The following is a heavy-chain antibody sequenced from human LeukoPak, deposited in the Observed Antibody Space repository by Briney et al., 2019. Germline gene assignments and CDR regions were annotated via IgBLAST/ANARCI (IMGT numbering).Heavy chain of an antibody. V-gene: IGHV3-21*01. CDR3: ARDPYSGSYGNDYYYYMDV. CDR2: ITTSSTYI. Sequence: GGSLRLSCAASGFTFSSYNMNWVRQAPGKGLEWVSSITTSSTYIYYADSVKGRFTISRDNARNSLYLQMNSLRAEDTAVYYCARDPYSGSYGNDYYYYMDVWGKGTTVTVSS. CDR1: GFTFSSYN. J-gene: IGHJ6*03. D-gene: IGHD1-26*01.